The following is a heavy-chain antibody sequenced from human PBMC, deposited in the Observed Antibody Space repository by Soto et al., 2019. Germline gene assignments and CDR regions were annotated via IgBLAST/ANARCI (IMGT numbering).Heavy chain of an antibody. J-gene: IGHJ4*02. CDR1: GFTFSSYA. D-gene: IGHD3-16*02. V-gene: IGHV3-23*01. CDR2: ITSEGGTT. CDR3: VKDQRPSSGGVIASFDC. Sequence: GGSLRLSCTASGFTFSSYAMSWVRQAPGKGLEWVSAITSEGGTTFYADSVKGRFSISRDNFKSTLYLQMNSLRAEDTAVYYCVKDQRPSSGGVIASFDCWGQGTLVTVSS.